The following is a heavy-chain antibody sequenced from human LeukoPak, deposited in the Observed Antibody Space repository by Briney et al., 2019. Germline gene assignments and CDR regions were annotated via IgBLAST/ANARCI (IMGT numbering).Heavy chain of an antibody. V-gene: IGHV4-59*01. CDR2: IYYSGST. D-gene: IGHD5-18*01. CDR1: GGSISSYY. CDR3: ARGEVAAMENGRPRYYFDY. Sequence: PSETLSLTCTVSGGSISSYYWSWIRQPPGKGLEWIGYIYYSGSTNYNPSLKSRVTISVDTSKNQFSLKLSSVTAADTAVYYCARGEVAAMENGRPRYYFDYWGQGTLVTVSS. J-gene: IGHJ4*02.